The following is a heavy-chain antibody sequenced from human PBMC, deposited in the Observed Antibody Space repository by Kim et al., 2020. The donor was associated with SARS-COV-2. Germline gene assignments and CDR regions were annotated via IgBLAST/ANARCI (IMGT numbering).Heavy chain of an antibody. D-gene: IGHD6-19*01. V-gene: IGHV3-15*01. J-gene: IGHJ4*02. CDR3: TTDPAVAGPLPF. Sequence: DYAAPVKGRFTISRDDSKNTLYLQMNSLKTEDTAVYYCTTDPAVAGPLPFWGQGTLVTVSS.